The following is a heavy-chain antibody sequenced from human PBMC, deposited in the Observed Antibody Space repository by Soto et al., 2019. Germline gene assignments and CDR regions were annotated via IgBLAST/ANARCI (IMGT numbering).Heavy chain of an antibody. CDR1: GYSFTSYW. Sequence: GESLKISCKGSGYSFTSYWIGWVRQMPGKGLEWMGIIYPGDSDTRYSPSFQGQVTISADKSISTAYLQWSSLKASDTAMYYCARTYCSSTSCHANNWFDPWGQGTLVTVSS. CDR2: IYPGDSDT. J-gene: IGHJ5*02. V-gene: IGHV5-51*01. D-gene: IGHD2-2*01. CDR3: ARTYCSSTSCHANNWFDP.